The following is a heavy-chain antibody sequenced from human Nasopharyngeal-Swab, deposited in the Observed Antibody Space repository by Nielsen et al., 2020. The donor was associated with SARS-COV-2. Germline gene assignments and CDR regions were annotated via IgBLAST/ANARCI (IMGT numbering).Heavy chain of an antibody. J-gene: IGHJ4*02. Sequence: GGSLRLSCAASGSTFGDYGMSWVRQYPGKGLQWVSGINRNGGSSGYADSVKGRFTISRDNARNSLYLQMNSLRAEDTALYYCARGFNNGPFDNWGQGTLVTVSS. CDR3: ARGFNNGPFDN. V-gene: IGHV3-20*04. CDR2: INRNGGSS. D-gene: IGHD1/OR15-1a*01. CDR1: GSTFGDYG.